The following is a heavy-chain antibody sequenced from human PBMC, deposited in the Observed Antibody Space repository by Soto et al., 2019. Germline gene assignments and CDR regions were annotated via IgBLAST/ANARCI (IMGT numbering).Heavy chain of an antibody. CDR2: INPNSGGT. V-gene: IGHV1-2*04. J-gene: IGHJ6*03. Sequence: ASVKVSCKASGYTFTGYYMHWVRQAPGQGLEWMGWINPNSGGTNYAQKFQGWVTMTRDTSISTAYMELSRLRSDDTAVYYCARSPIIRLAWYMDVWGKGTTVTVSS. CDR1: GYTFTGYY. D-gene: IGHD1-1*01. CDR3: ARSPIIRLAWYMDV.